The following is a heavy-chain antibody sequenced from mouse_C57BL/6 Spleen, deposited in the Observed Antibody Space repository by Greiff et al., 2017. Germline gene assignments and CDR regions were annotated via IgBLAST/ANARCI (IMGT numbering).Heavy chain of an antibody. CDR2: ISSGSSII. D-gene: IGHD1-1*01. CDR1: GFTFSDYG. CDR3: ARIYCFSYWYFDV. V-gene: IGHV5-17*01. Sequence: EVMLVESGGGLVKPGGSLKLSCAASGFTFSDYGMHWVRQAPEKGLEWVAYISSGSSIIYYADTVKGRFPISRDNSKNTLFLQMTSLRAEDSAMYYCARIYCFSYWYFDVWGTGTTVTVSS. J-gene: IGHJ1*03.